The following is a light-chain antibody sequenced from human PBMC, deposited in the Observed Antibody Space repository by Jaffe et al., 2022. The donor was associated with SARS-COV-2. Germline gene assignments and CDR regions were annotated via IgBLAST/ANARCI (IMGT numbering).Light chain of an antibody. CDR2: YLSDSNK. CDR3: MTWHSYGLV. J-gene: IGLJ2*01. V-gene: IGLV5-45*02. Sequence: QAVLTQPPSLSASLGASASLTCTLRSGIDVGTSRIYWYQQKPGSPPQYLLKYLSDSNKHHGSGVPSRFSGSKDASANAGILLISGVQSEDEADYYCMTWHSYGLVFGGGTKVTV. CDR1: SGIDVGTSR.